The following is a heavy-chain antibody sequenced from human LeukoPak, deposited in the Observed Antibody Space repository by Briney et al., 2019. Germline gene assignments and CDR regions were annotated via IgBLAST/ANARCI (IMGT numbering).Heavy chain of an antibody. CDR2: IYYSGST. CDR1: GGSIISGAYY. V-gene: IGHV4-30-4*08. Sequence: EPSETLSLTCTVSGGSIISGAYYWSWIRQPLGKGLEWIGYIYYSGSTYYNPSLKSRVTISLDTSKNQFSLKLSSVTAADTAVYYCVRTEVSSGSEDYWGQGTLVTVSS. CDR3: VRTEVSSGSEDY. J-gene: IGHJ4*02. D-gene: IGHD6-19*01.